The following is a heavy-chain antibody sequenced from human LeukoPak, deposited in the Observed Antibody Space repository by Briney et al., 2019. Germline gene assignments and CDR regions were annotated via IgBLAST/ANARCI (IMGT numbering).Heavy chain of an antibody. V-gene: IGHV3-48*03. CDR1: GFTFSSYE. CDR2: ISNSGSTI. D-gene: IGHD1-26*01. J-gene: IGHJ4*02. Sequence: PGGSPRLSCVASGFTFSSYEMNWVRQAPGKGLEWVSYISNSGSTIHYADSVKGRFTISRDNSKSTLYMQMNSLRAEDTAVYYCAKGFEWELLAYFDYWGQGTLVTVSS. CDR3: AKGFEWELLAYFDY.